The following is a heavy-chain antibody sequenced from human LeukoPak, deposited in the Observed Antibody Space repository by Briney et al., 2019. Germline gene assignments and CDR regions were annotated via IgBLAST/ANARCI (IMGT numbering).Heavy chain of an antibody. CDR3: ARRLPNYGMDV. Sequence: PGGSLRLSCAASGFTFSSYEIHWVRQAPGKGLEWVSKIGGIGSIMYADSVKGRFTISTDSAKSSVYLQMNSLRAEDTAVYYCARRLPNYGMDVWGQGTTVTVSS. J-gene: IGHJ6*02. CDR1: GFTFSSYE. CDR2: IGGIGSI. V-gene: IGHV3-48*03.